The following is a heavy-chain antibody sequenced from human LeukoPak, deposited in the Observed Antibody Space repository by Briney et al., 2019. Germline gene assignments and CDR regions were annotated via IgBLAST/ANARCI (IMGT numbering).Heavy chain of an antibody. J-gene: IGHJ4*02. V-gene: IGHV3-30*02. D-gene: IGHD2-2*01. CDR3: AKGTGQLPDY. CDR1: GFNFGIYG. CDR2: IRYDGSNK. Sequence: GGSLSLSCTASGFNFGIYGMHWVRQAPGKGLEWVAFIRYDGSNKYYADSVKGRFTISRDNSKNTLYLQMNSLRAEDTAVYYCAKGTGQLPDYWGQGTLVTVSS.